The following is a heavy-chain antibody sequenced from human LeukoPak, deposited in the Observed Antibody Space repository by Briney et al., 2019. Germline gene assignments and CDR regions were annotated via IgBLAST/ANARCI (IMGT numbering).Heavy chain of an antibody. Sequence: SETLSLTCTVSGGSISSYYWSWIRQPPGKGLEWIGYIYYRWSTNYNPSLKSRVTISVDTSKNQFSLKLSSVTAADTAVYYCARGGITMVRGVIRDAFDIWGQGTMVTVSS. V-gene: IGHV4-59*01. CDR1: GGSISSYY. D-gene: IGHD3-10*01. CDR2: IYYRWST. CDR3: ARGGITMVRGVIRDAFDI. J-gene: IGHJ3*02.